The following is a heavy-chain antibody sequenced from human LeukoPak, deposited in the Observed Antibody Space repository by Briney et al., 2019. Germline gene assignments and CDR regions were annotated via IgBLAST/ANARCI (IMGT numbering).Heavy chain of an antibody. CDR1: GYTFTSYD. Sequence: ASVKVSCTASGYTFTSYDINWVRQATGQGLEWMGWMNPNSGNTGYAQKFQGRVTMTRNTSISTAYMELSSLRSEDTAVYFCARAFGGSYYDDYWGQGTLVTVSS. V-gene: IGHV1-8*01. CDR3: ARAFGGSYYDDY. D-gene: IGHD1-26*01. CDR2: MNPNSGNT. J-gene: IGHJ4*02.